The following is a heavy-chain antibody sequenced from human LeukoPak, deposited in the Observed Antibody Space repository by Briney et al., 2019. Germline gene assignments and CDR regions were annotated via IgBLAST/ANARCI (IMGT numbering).Heavy chain of an antibody. CDR3: ASDHMLYAFHI. J-gene: IGHJ3*02. Sequence: PSETLSLTCTVSGGSISSYYWSWIRQPPGKGLEWIGYIYTSGSTNYNPSLKSRVTISVDTSKNQFSLKLISVTAADTAVYYCASDHMLYAFHIWGQGTMVTVSS. CDR1: GGSISSYY. CDR2: IYTSGST. D-gene: IGHD3-10*02. V-gene: IGHV4-4*08.